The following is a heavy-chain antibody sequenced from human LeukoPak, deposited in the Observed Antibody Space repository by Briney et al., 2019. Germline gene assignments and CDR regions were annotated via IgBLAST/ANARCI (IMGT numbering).Heavy chain of an antibody. CDR1: GFTFSSYG. D-gene: IGHD6-13*01. CDR3: AKGRIAAAPWAFDI. Sequence: GGSLRLSCAASGFTFSSYGMHWVRQAPGKGLEWVAFIRYDGSNKYYADSVKGRFTISRDNSKNTLYLQMNSLRAEDTAVYYCAKGRIAAAPWAFDIWGQGTMVTVSS. CDR2: IRYDGSNK. V-gene: IGHV3-30*02. J-gene: IGHJ3*02.